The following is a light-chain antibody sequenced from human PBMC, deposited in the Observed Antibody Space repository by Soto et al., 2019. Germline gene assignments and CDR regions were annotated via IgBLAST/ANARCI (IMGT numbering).Light chain of an antibody. V-gene: IGKV4-1*01. CDR1: QSVLYSSNNKNY. CDR3: QQYYITPLT. CDR2: WAS. Sequence: DIVMTQSPDSLAVSLGERATINCKSSQSVLYSSNNKNYLAWYQEKPGQPPKLLIYWASTRESGVPERFSGSGSGTDFTLTISSLQAEDVAVYYCQQYYITPLTFGQGTKVEIK. J-gene: IGKJ1*01.